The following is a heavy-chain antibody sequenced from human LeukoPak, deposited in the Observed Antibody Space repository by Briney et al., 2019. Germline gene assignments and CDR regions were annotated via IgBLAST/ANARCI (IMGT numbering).Heavy chain of an antibody. V-gene: IGHV3-7*01. J-gene: IGHJ4*02. CDR1: GFTFSTYW. D-gene: IGHD1-26*01. CDR3: GRVRPGDADY. Sequence: PGGSLRLSCAASGFTFSTYWMTWVRQAPGKGLEWVASISSDGSGKYCMDSVKGRFTISRDNAKNSLFLQMNSLRAEDTAVHYCGRVRPGDADYWGQGTLVTVSS. CDR2: ISSDGSGK.